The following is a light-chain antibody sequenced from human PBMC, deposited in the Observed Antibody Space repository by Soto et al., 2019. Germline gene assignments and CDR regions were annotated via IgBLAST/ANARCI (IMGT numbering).Light chain of an antibody. J-gene: IGLJ3*02. Sequence: QSVLTQPPSVSGAPGQRVTISCTGSSSNIGAGYDVHWYQQLPGTAPKLLINVNSNRPSGVPDRFSGSKSGTSASLAITGLQAEDEADYYCRSYDNSLSGWVFGGGTKVTVL. V-gene: IGLV1-40*01. CDR2: VNS. CDR1: SSNIGAGYD. CDR3: RSYDNSLSGWV.